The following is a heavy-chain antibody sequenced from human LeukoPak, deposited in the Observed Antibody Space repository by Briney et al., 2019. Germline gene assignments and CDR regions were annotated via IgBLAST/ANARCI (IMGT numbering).Heavy chain of an antibody. D-gene: IGHD3-3*01. CDR1: GGSFSGYY. CDR2: INHSGGT. CDR3: VYYDFWSGYYAYDY. J-gene: IGHJ4*02. Sequence: SETLSLTCAVYGGSFSGYYWSWIRQPPGKGLEWIGEINHSGGTNYNPSLKSRVTISVDTSKNQFSLKLSSVTAADTAVYYCVYYDFWSGYYAYDYWGQGTLVTVSS. V-gene: IGHV4-34*01.